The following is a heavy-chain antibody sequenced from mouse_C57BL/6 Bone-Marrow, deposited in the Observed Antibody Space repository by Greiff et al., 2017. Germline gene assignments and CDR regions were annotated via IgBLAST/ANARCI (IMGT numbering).Heavy chain of an antibody. V-gene: IGHV1-74*01. CDR1: GYTFTSYW. CDR2: LHPSDSDT. Sequence: QVHVKQPGAELVKPGASVKVSCKASGYTFTSYWMHWVKQRPGQGLEWIGRLHPSDSDTNSNQKFQGKATLTVDKSSSTSYMQLSSLTSEDSSVYYCAIGAQLRLPYYAMDYWGQGTSVTVSS. D-gene: IGHD3-1*01. CDR3: AIGAQLRLPYYAMDY. J-gene: IGHJ4*01.